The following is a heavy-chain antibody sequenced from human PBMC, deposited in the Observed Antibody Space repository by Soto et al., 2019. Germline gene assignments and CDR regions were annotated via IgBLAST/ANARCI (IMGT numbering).Heavy chain of an antibody. D-gene: IGHD1-26*01. Sequence: EVQLLESGGGLVQPGRSLRLSCTGSGFTFADYTMSWVRQAPGKGLEWVGLIRSEANGGTTHYAASVHGGFIISRDDSRGIAFLQMNNLKSEDTAVYYCTRVGKFDYWGQGILVTVSS. CDR1: GFTFADYT. V-gene: IGHV3-49*04. CDR3: TRVGKFDY. CDR2: IRSEANGGTT. J-gene: IGHJ4*02.